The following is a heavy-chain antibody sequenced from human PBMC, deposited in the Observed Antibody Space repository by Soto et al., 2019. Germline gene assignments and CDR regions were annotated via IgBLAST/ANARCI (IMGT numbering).Heavy chain of an antibody. Sequence: ASVKVSCKASGYTFTGYYMHWVRQAPGQGLEWMGWINPNSGGTNYAQKFQGWVTMTRDTSISTAYMELSRLRSDDTAVYYCARDKGASGDGDAFDIWGQGTMVTVSS. D-gene: IGHD1-26*01. V-gene: IGHV1-2*04. CDR2: INPNSGGT. J-gene: IGHJ3*02. CDR3: ARDKGASGDGDAFDI. CDR1: GYTFTGYY.